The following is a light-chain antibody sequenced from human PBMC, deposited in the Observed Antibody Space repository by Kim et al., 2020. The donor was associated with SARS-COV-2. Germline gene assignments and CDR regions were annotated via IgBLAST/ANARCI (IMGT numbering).Light chain of an antibody. CDR1: QSVSRSY. CDR3: QQYGSSRT. V-gene: IGKV3-20*01. CDR2: GAS. Sequence: EIVLTQSPGTLSLSPGERAILSCRASQSVSRSYLAWYQQKPGQAPRLLIYGASSRATGIPDRFSGSGSGTDFTLTISKLEPKDFAVYFCQQYGSSRTFGQGTKLEI. J-gene: IGKJ2*02.